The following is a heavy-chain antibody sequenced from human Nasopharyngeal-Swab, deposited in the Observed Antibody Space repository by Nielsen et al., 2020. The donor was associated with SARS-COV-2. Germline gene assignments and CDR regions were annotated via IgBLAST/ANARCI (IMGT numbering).Heavy chain of an antibody. CDR2: ISYDGSNK. D-gene: IGHD3-22*01. V-gene: IGHV3-30*03. CDR3: AGHYYDSSGYYSGAFDI. J-gene: IGHJ3*02. Sequence: GESLKISCAASGFSFSTYGMHWVRQAPGKGLEWVTLISYDGSNKYYADSVKGRFTISRDNSKNTLYLQMNSLRAEDTAVYYCAGHYYDSSGYYSGAFDIWGQGTMVTVSS. CDR1: GFSFSTYG.